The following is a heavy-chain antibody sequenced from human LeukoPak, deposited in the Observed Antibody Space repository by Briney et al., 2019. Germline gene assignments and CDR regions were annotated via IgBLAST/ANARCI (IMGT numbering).Heavy chain of an antibody. D-gene: IGHD6-13*01. V-gene: IGHV4-4*07. CDR1: GGSISGYY. CDR3: ARIPGSSLDY. Sequence: TSETLSLTCTVSGGSISGYYWSWIRQPAGKGLEWIGRIYPSGSTNYNPSLKSRVTMSIDTSKNQFSLNLSSVAAADTAVYYCARIPGSSLDYWGQGTLVTVSS. J-gene: IGHJ4*02. CDR2: IYPSGST.